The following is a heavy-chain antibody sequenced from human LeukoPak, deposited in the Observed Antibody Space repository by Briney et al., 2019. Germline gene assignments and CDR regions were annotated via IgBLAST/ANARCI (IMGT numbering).Heavy chain of an antibody. CDR3: AREVRLGELSFFDY. CDR2: IKQDGSEK. J-gene: IGHJ4*02. V-gene: IGHV3-7*01. Sequence: SGGSLRLSCAASGFTYSSYWMSWLRQAPGKGLEWVANIKQDGSEKYYVNSVKGRFTISRDNAKNSLYLHINSLRAEDTAVYYCAREVRLGELSFFDYWGEGTLVTVSS. D-gene: IGHD3-16*02. CDR1: GFTYSSYW.